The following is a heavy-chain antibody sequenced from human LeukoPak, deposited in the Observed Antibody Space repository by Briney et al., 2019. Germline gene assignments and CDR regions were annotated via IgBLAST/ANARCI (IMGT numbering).Heavy chain of an antibody. J-gene: IGHJ6*02. CDR2: ISYDGSNK. V-gene: IGHV3-30*04. CDR1: GFTFSSYA. Sequence: GGSLRLSCAASGFTFSSYAMHWVRQAPGKGLEWVAVISYDGSNKYYADSVKGRFTISRDNSKNTLYLQVNSLRAEDTAVYSCARPSSYYYYYGMDVWGQGTTVTVSS. CDR3: ARPSSYYYYYGMDV.